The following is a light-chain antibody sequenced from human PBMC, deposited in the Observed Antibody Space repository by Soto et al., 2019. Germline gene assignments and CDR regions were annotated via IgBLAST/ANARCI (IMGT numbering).Light chain of an antibody. CDR1: QSITNR. V-gene: IGKV1-5*01. J-gene: IGKJ1*01. CDR2: DAL. Sequence: IQMTQSPSTLSASVGDRGAITCRASQSITNRLAWYQLKPGKAPKVLIYDALNLESGVPSRFSGSGYGTEFTLTIRSLQPDDFATYCCQHYGGMWTFGQGTKVDIK. CDR3: QHYGGMWT.